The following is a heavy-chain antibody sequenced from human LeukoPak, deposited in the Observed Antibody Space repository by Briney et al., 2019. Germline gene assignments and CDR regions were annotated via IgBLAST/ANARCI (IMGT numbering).Heavy chain of an antibody. Sequence: QPGRSLRLSCAASGFTFSSYGMHWVRQAPGKGLEWVAVISYDGSNKYYADSVKGRFTISRDNSKNTLYLQMNSLRAEDTAVYYCAKAHSSSWSTQSFDYWGQGTLVTVSS. J-gene: IGHJ4*02. V-gene: IGHV3-30*18. CDR2: ISYDGSNK. CDR3: AKAHSSSWSTQSFDY. D-gene: IGHD6-13*01. CDR1: GFTFSSYG.